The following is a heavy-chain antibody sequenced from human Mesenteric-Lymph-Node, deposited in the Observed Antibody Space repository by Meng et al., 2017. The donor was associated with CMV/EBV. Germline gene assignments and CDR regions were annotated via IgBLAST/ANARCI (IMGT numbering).Heavy chain of an antibody. CDR1: GYTFTSYG. CDR3: ARDGFFDWWDY. CDR2: ISAYNGNT. D-gene: IGHD3/OR15-3a*01. V-gene: IGHV1-18*01. J-gene: IGHJ4*02. Sequence: SCKATGYTFTSYGVSWVRQAPGQGLEWMRWISAYNGNTHYAQKLQGRVTMTTDTSTSTAYMELRSLRSDDTAVYYCARDGFFDWWDYWGQGTLVTVSS.